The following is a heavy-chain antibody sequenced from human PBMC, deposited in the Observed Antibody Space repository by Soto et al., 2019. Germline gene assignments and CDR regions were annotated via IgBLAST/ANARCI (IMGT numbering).Heavy chain of an antibody. Sequence: EVQLLESGGGLVQPGGSLRLSCAASGFTFSSYAMSWVRQAPGKGLEWVSAISGSDGNTYYADSVKGRFTVSRDNAKNMLFLQMNSLRAEDTAIYYCAFHRGGYYYYGMDVWGQGTTVTVSS. J-gene: IGHJ6*02. CDR1: GFTFSSYA. CDR3: AFHRGGYYYYGMDV. CDR2: ISGSDGNT. V-gene: IGHV3-23*01.